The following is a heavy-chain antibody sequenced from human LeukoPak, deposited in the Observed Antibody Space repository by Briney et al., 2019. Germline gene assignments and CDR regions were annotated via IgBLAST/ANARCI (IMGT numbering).Heavy chain of an antibody. D-gene: IGHD6-19*01. J-gene: IGHJ4*02. V-gene: IGHV3-21*01. CDR2: ISSSSSYI. CDR1: GFTFSSYS. Sequence: GGSLRLSCAASGFTFSSYSMNWIRQAPGKGLEWVSSISSSSSYIYYADSVKGRFTISRDNAKNSLYLQMNSLRAEDTAVYYCASIAVAGTGYWGQGTLVTVSS. CDR3: ASIAVAGTGY.